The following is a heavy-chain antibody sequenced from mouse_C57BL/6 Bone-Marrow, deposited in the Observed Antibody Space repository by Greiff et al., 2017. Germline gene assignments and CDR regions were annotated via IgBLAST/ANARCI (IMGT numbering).Heavy chain of an antibody. CDR3: AREEFYYYDFYYFDY. J-gene: IGHJ2*01. D-gene: IGHD1-1*01. Sequence: QVQLQQPGAELVKPGASVKLSCKASGYTFTSYWMQWVKQRPGQGLEWIGEIDPSDSYTNYNQKLKGKATLTVDTSSSTAYMHLSSLTSEDSAVYYCAREEFYYYDFYYFDYWGQGTTLTVSS. CDR1: GYTFTSYW. V-gene: IGHV1-50*01. CDR2: IDPSDSYT.